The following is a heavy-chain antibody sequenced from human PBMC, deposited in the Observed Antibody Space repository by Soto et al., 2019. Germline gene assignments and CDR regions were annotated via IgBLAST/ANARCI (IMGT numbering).Heavy chain of an antibody. Sequence: LRLSCGASGFSFSTYSVAWVRQAPGKGLEWVSSISSSSSYIYYADSVKGRFTISRDNSKNTLYLQMNSLRAEDTAAYYCAKDRGNWWYYYYGMDVWGQGTTVTVSS. J-gene: IGHJ6*02. CDR2: ISSSSSYI. CDR3: AKDRGNWWYYYYGMDV. D-gene: IGHD2-15*01. V-gene: IGHV3-21*01. CDR1: GFSFSTYS.